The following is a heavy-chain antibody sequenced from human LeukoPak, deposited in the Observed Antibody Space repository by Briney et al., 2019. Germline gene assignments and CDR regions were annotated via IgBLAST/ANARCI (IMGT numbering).Heavy chain of an antibody. V-gene: IGHV4-59*08. CDR3: ARHGSALHFDY. CDR1: GGSINSYY. J-gene: IGHJ4*02. Sequence: SETLFLTCTVSGGSINSYYWSWIRQPPGKGLEWIGYIYYSGSTNYNPSLKSRVTISVDTSKNQFSLKLSSVTAADTAVYYCARHGSALHFDYWGQGTLVTVSS. CDR2: IYYSGST.